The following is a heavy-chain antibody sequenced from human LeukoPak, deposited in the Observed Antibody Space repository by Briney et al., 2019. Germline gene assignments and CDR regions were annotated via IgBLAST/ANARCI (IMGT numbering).Heavy chain of an antibody. CDR2: IIPIFGTA. J-gene: IGHJ5*02. Sequence: SVKVSCKASGGTFSSYAISWVRQAPGQGLEWMGGIIPIFGTANNAQKFQGRVTITADESTSTAYMELSSLRFEDTAVYYCARAVDATGVSWFDPWGQGTLVTVSS. V-gene: IGHV1-69*01. CDR3: ARAVDATGVSWFDP. D-gene: IGHD2-15*01. CDR1: GGTFSSYA.